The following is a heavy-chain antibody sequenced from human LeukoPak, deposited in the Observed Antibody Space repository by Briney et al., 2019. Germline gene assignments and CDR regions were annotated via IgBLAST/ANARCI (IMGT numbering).Heavy chain of an antibody. D-gene: IGHD6-19*01. J-gene: IGHJ4*02. CDR3: ARDLGSGWSPGY. V-gene: IGHV4-38-2*02. CDR2: IHHSGTT. CDR1: GYSIDSGYF. Sequence: KPSETLSLTCIVSGYSIDSGYFWGWIRQPPGQGLEWIGNIHHSGTTYYNPSLKSRVTISVDTSKNQFSLNLTSVTAADTAFYYCARDLGSGWSPGYWGQGTLVTVSS.